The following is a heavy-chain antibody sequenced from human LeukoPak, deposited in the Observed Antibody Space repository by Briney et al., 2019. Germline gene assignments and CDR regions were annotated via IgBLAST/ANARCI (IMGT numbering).Heavy chain of an antibody. Sequence: GGSLRLSCAASGFAFSSYAMSWVRQAPGKGLEWVSVIYSGGSTYYADSVKGRFTISRDNSKNTLYLQMNSLRAEDTAVYYCAGSSSGYWGQGTLVTVSS. J-gene: IGHJ4*02. D-gene: IGHD6-6*01. V-gene: IGHV3-23*03. CDR3: AGSSSGY. CDR2: IYSGGST. CDR1: GFAFSSYA.